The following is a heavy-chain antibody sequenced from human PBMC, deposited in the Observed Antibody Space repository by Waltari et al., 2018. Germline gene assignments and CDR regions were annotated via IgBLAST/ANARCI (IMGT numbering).Heavy chain of an antibody. CDR3: ARGWQSIDY. CDR1: GFPFNSYW. V-gene: IGHV3-74*01. J-gene: IGHJ4*02. Sequence: EVQLVESGGGLVQPGGSLRLSCAADGFPFNSYWMHWVRQAPGKGLVWVSRISTDGSSTDYADSVKGRFTISRDNAKNTLYLQLNSLRAEDTAVYYCARGWQSIDYWGQGTLVTVSS. CDR2: ISTDGSST.